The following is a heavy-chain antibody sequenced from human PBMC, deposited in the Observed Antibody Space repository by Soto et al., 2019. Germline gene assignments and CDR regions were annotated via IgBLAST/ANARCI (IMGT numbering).Heavy chain of an antibody. J-gene: IGHJ4*02. CDR2: ISGSGGST. CDR3: AKDTYYDSSGYYYPFDY. V-gene: IGHV3-23*01. Sequence: HPGGSLRLSCAASGFTFSSYAMSWVRQAPGKGLEWVSAISGSGGSTYYADSVKGRFTISRDNSKNTLYLQMNSLRAEDTAVYYCAKDTYYDSSGYYYPFDYWGQGTLVTVSS. CDR1: GFTFSSYA. D-gene: IGHD3-22*01.